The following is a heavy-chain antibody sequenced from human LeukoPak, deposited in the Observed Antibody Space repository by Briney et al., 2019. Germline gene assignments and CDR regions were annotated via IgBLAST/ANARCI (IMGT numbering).Heavy chain of an antibody. V-gene: IGHV4-34*01. Sequence: RPSETLSLTCAVYGGSFSGYYWSWIRQPPGKGLEWIGEINHSGSTNYNPSLKSRVTISVDTSKNQFSLKLSSVTAADTAVYYCARGTSYCSSTSCYKRRYYFDYWGQGTLVTVSS. D-gene: IGHD2-2*02. CDR1: GGSFSGYY. CDR3: ARGTSYCSSTSCYKRRYYFDY. CDR2: INHSGST. J-gene: IGHJ4*02.